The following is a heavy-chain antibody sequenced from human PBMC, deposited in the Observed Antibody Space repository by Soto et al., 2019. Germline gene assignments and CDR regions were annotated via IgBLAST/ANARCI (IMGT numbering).Heavy chain of an antibody. CDR2: INPNSGGT. CDR3: ARGAPIVVVPAAILGGYYYYGMDV. D-gene: IGHD2-2*02. Sequence: ASVKVSCKASGYTFTGYCMHWVRQAPGQGLEWMGWINPNSGGTNYAQKFQGRVTMTRDTSISTAYMELSRLRSDDTAVYYCARGAPIVVVPAAILGGYYYYGMDVWGQGTTVTVSS. CDR1: GYTFTGYC. J-gene: IGHJ6*02. V-gene: IGHV1-2*02.